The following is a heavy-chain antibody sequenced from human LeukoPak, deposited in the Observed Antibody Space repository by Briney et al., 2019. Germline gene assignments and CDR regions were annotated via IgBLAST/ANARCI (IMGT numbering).Heavy chain of an antibody. Sequence: GGSLRLSCAASGFTFSSYSMNWVRQAPGKGLEWVSSISSSSSYIYYADSVKGRFTISRDNAKNSLYLQMNSLRAEDTAVYYCARGYYRTIFGVVMPEPSYDYWGQGTLVTVSS. V-gene: IGHV3-21*04. CDR3: ARGYYRTIFGVVMPEPSYDY. J-gene: IGHJ4*02. CDR1: GFTFSSYS. D-gene: IGHD3-3*01. CDR2: ISSSSSYI.